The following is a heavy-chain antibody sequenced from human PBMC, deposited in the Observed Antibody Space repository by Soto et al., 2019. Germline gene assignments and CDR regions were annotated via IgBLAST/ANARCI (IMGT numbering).Heavy chain of an antibody. J-gene: IGHJ6*02. V-gene: IGHV1-2*04. CDR2: INPNSGGT. CDR3: AREGGGYCTNGVCPLIGMDV. D-gene: IGHD2-8*01. Sequence: GASVKVSCKASGYTFTGYYMHWVRQAPGQGLEWMGWINPNSGGTNYAQKFQGWVTMTRDMSISTAYMELSRLRSDDTAVYYCAREGGGYCTNGVCPLIGMDVWGQGTTVTVSS. CDR1: GYTFTGYY.